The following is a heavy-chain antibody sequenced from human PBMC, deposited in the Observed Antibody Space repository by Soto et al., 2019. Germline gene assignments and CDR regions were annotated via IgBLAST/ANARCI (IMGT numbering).Heavy chain of an antibody. CDR3: ARELPPDL. CDR2: IWSAGLT. V-gene: IGHV3-53*01. J-gene: IGHJ5*02. D-gene: IGHD2-15*01. CDR1: WFTVSSKY. Sequence: GSLRLSCAASWFTVSSKYMNWVRQAPGKGLEWVSIIWSAGLTYYADSVRGRFTISRDISKNILFLQMNNLRAEDSAIYYCARELPPDLWGQGTLVTVYS.